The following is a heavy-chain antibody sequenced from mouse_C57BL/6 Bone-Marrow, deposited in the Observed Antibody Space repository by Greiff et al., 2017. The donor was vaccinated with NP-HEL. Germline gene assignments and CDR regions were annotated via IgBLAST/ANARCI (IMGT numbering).Heavy chain of an antibody. D-gene: IGHD2-4*01. J-gene: IGHJ4*01. CDR1: GFNIKDDY. V-gene: IGHV14-4*01. Sequence: VQLKQSGAELVRPGASVKLSCTASGFNIKDDYMHWVKQRPEQGLEWIGWIDPENGDTEYASKFQGKATITADTSSNTAYLQLSSLTSEDTAVYYCTTNDYDEDYWGQGTSVTVSS. CDR2: IDPENGDT. CDR3: TTNDYDEDY.